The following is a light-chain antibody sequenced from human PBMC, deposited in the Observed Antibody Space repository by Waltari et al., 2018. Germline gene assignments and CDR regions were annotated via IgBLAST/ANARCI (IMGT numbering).Light chain of an antibody. Sequence: EIVLTQSPGTLSLSPGERATLSCRASQSVGRSLAWYQQKPGQAPRLLIYDASSRATGIPDRFSGSGSGTEFSLTISRLEPEDFAVYYCQKYVSLPATFGQGTKVEIK. V-gene: IGKV3-20*01. CDR2: DAS. J-gene: IGKJ1*01. CDR3: QKYVSLPAT. CDR1: QSVGRS.